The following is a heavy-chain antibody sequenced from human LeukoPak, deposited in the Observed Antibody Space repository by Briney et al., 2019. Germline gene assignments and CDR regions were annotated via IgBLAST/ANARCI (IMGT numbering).Heavy chain of an antibody. CDR2: INHSGAT. D-gene: IGHD6-19*01. J-gene: IGHJ4*02. CDR1: GGAFTGYY. V-gene: IGHV4-34*01. Sequence: SETLSLTCAGSGGAFTGYYWTWIRQPPGKGLEWFGEINHSGATNYNPSLKSRVTISVDTSKNQFSLRLTSVSAADTGVYYCATPTRGGIAVTGTFGHWGQGTQVTVSS. CDR3: ATPTRGGIAVTGTFGH.